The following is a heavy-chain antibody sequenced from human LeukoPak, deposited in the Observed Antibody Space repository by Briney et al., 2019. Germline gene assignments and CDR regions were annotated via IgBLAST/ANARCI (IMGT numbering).Heavy chain of an antibody. CDR2: ISWDGGST. CDR3: AKGMGGSSWLPDY. CDR1: GFTFDDYT. V-gene: IGHV3-43*01. Sequence: PGGSLRLSCAASGFTFDDYTMHWVRQAPGKGLEWVSLISWDGGSTYYADSVKGRFTISRDNSKNSLYLQMNSLGTEDTALYYCAKGMGGSSWLPDYWGQGTLVTVSS. J-gene: IGHJ4*02. D-gene: IGHD6-13*01.